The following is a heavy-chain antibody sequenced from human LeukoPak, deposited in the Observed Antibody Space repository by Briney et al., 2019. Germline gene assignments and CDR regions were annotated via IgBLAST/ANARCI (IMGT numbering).Heavy chain of an antibody. D-gene: IGHD4-17*01. CDR3: ARGPLSTTVTTPFDY. CDR2: ISSSSSYI. CDR1: GFTFSSYS. Sequence: GGSLRLSCAASGFTFSSYSMNWVRQAPGKGLEWVSSISSSSSYINYADSVKGRFTISRDNAKNSLYLQMNSLRAEDTAVYYCARGPLSTTVTTPFDYWGQGTLVTVSS. J-gene: IGHJ4*02. V-gene: IGHV3-21*01.